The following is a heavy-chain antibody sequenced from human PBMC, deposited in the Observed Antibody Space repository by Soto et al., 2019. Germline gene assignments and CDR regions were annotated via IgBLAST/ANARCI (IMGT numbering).Heavy chain of an antibody. Sequence: GGSLRLSCSPSGFTFSGLAMHWLRQGPVTGRQYVSGLGSNGGSTYSADSVKGRFTISRNNSQDTLYLQMSSLRTEDTAIYYCVKGPWAVPSASDAFDIWGQGTVVTVSS. CDR1: GFTFSGLA. CDR3: VKGPWAVPSASDAFDI. J-gene: IGHJ3*02. D-gene: IGHD2-2*01. V-gene: IGHV3-64D*06. CDR2: LGSNGGST.